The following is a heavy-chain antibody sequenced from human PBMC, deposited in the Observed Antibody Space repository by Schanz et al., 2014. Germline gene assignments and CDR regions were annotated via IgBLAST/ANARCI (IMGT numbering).Heavy chain of an antibody. V-gene: IGHV1-69*02. CDR3: ASSGAGYSSSWDFDY. D-gene: IGHD6-13*01. J-gene: IGHJ4*02. Sequence: QVQLVQSGAEVKKPGPSVKVSCKASGGTFSTYTISWVRQAPGQGLEWMGRIIPILGIANYAQKFQGRVTITADKSTFTAYMDVSSLRSEDTAVYYCASSGAGYSSSWDFDYWGRGTLVTVSS. CDR1: GGTFSTYT. CDR2: IIPILGIA.